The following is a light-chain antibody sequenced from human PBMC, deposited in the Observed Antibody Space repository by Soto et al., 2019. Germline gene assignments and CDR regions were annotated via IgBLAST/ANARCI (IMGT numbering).Light chain of an antibody. CDR1: QSVSSSY. Sequence: EIVLTQSPGTLSLSPGERATLSCRASQSVSSSYLAWYQQKPGQAPRLLIYDASNRATGVPGRFSGSGSGTDFTLTISSLEPEDFAVYYCQQRSSWPPALSCGGGTKGDIK. J-gene: IGKJ4*01. CDR2: DAS. V-gene: IGKV3D-20*02. CDR3: QQRSSWPPALS.